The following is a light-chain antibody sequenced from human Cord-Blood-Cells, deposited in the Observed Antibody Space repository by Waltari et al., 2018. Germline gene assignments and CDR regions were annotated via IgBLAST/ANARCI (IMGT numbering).Light chain of an antibody. J-gene: IGLJ3*02. V-gene: IGLV3-21*04. CDR2: YDS. Sequence: SYVLTQPPSVSVAPGTTARITCGGTNIGSKSVHWYQQKPGQAPVLVIYYDSDRPSGIPERFSGSNSGNTATLTISRVEAGDEADYYCQVWDSSSDHWVFGGGTKLTVL. CDR1: NIGSKS. CDR3: QVWDSSSDHWV.